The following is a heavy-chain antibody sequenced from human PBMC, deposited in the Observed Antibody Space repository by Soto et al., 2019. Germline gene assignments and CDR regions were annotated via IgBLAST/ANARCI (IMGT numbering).Heavy chain of an antibody. Sequence: QVQLQESGPGLVKPSETLSLTCADSGGSISTYYWSWIRQPAGKGLEWIGRFYASGYTNYNPSLKRRGTMALDISKNPFSLRLSSVTAADTAVYYCARGNQVAMSDYWGQGTLVTVSS. V-gene: IGHV4-4*07. CDR1: GGSISTYY. CDR3: ARGNQVAMSDY. CDR2: FYASGYT. J-gene: IGHJ4*02.